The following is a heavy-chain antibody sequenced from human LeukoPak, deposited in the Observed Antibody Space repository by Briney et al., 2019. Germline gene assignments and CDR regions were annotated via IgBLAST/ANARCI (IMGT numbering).Heavy chain of an antibody. Sequence: GGSLRLSCAASGFTFSDYYMSWIRQAPGKGLEWVSYISSSSSYTNYADSVKGRFTIPRDNAKNSLYLQMNSLRAEDTAVYYCAGDGRRWLQQRNYWGQGTLVTVSS. CDR2: ISSSSSYT. D-gene: IGHD5-24*01. CDR3: AGDGRRWLQQRNY. CDR1: GFTFSDYY. J-gene: IGHJ4*02. V-gene: IGHV3-11*06.